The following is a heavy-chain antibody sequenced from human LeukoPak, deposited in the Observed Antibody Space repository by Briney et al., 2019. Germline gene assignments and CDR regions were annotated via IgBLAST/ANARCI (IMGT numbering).Heavy chain of an antibody. V-gene: IGHV4-30-2*01. CDR1: GGSISSGGYS. CDR3: ARDGIVGASYFDY. Sequence: SETLSLTCAVSGGSISSGGYSWSWLRQPPGKGLEWIGYIYHSGSTYYNPSLKSRVTISVDRSKNQFSLKLSSVTAADTAVYYCARDGIVGASYFDYWGQGTLVTVSS. D-gene: IGHD1-26*01. CDR2: IYHSGST. J-gene: IGHJ4*02.